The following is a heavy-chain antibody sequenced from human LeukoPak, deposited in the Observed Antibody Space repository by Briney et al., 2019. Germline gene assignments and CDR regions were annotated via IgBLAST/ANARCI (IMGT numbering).Heavy chain of an antibody. J-gene: IGHJ4*02. CDR2: ISSSSSYI. D-gene: IGHD3-9*01. Sequence: GGSLRLSCAASGFAFSSYSMNWVRQAPGKGLEWVSSISSSSSYIYYADSVKGRFTISRDNAKNSLYLQMNSLRAEDTAVYYCARSGVLRYFDSFGYWGQGTLVTVSS. V-gene: IGHV3-21*01. CDR3: ARSGVLRYFDSFGY. CDR1: GFAFSSYS.